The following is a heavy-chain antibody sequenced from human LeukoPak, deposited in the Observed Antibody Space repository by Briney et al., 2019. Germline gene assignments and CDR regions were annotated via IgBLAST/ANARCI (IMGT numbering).Heavy chain of an antibody. V-gene: IGHV4-4*02. CDR3: ARAPPSIIDYGDHTPLDY. Sequence: SETLSLTCAVSGGSISSSNWWSWVRQPPGKGLEWIGEIYHSGSTNYNPSLKSRVTISVDKSKNQFSLKLSSVTAADTAVYYCARAPPSIIDYGDHTPLDYWGQGTLVTVSS. D-gene: IGHD4-17*01. CDR1: GGSISSSNW. J-gene: IGHJ4*02. CDR2: IYHSGST.